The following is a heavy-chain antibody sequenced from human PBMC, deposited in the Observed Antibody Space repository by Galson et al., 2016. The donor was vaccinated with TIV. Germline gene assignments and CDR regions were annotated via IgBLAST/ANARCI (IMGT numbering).Heavy chain of an antibody. CDR2: ISNSGNTK. D-gene: IGHD4-23*01. J-gene: IGHJ3*02. CDR1: GFTFSKYY. V-gene: IGHV3-11*01. Sequence: SLRLSCAAPGFTFSKYYMNWIRQAPGRGLEWISYISNSGNTKFYADSVKDRFTISRDSANNSLYLQMNSLRAEDTAVYYCARSYLGFGGPFDIWGQGTVVTVSS. CDR3: ARSYLGFGGPFDI.